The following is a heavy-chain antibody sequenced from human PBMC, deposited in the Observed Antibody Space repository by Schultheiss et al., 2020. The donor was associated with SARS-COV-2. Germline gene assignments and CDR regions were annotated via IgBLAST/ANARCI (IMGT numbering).Heavy chain of an antibody. CDR2: ISSSADTI. J-gene: IGHJ4*02. V-gene: IGHV3-48*03. D-gene: IGHD2-21*02. Sequence: GGSLRLSCAASVFTFSPYEMNWVRQAPGKGLEWISYISSSADTIYYADSVKGRFTISRDNAKNSLFLQMDSLTAEDTAVYYCVVTAIQFDYWGQGTLVTVSS. CDR3: VVTAIQFDY. CDR1: VFTFSPYE.